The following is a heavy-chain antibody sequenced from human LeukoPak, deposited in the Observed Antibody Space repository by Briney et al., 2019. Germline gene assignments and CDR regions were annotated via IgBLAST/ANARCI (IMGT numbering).Heavy chain of an antibody. V-gene: IGHV1-8*01. J-gene: IGHJ2*01. Sequence: ASVKVSCKASGYTFTSYDINWVRQATGQGLEWMGWMNPNSGNTGYAQKFQGRVTMTRNTSISTAYMELSSLRSEDTAVYYCARVIGYCSGGSCLPGWYFDLWGRGTLVTVSP. D-gene: IGHD2-15*01. CDR1: GYTFTSYD. CDR2: MNPNSGNT. CDR3: ARVIGYCSGGSCLPGWYFDL.